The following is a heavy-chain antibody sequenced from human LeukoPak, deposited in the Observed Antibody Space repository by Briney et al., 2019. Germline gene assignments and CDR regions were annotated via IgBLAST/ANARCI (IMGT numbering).Heavy chain of an antibody. CDR3: ARRGAYYDSSGNYFDY. Sequence: RGESLKISCKGSGYSFTSYWNGWVRQMPGKGLEWMGIIYPGDSDTRYSPSFQGQVTISADKSISTAYLQWSSLKASDTAMYYCARRGAYYDSSGNYFDYWGQGTLVTVSS. D-gene: IGHD3-22*01. CDR2: IYPGDSDT. V-gene: IGHV5-51*01. CDR1: GYSFTSYW. J-gene: IGHJ4*02.